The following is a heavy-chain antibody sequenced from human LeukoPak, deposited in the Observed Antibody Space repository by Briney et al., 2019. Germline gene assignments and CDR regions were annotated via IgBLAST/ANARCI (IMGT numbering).Heavy chain of an antibody. V-gene: IGHV1-8*01. D-gene: IGHD3-22*01. CDR1: GYTFTSYD. CDR2: MNPNSGNT. CDR3: ARGGEKYYYDSSGYYLGY. Sequence: ASVKVSCKASGYTFTSYDINWVRQATGQGLEWMGWMNPNSGNTGYAQKFQGRVTMTRNTSISTAYMELSSLKSEDTAVYYCARGGEKYYYDSSGYYLGYWGQGTLVTVSS. J-gene: IGHJ4*02.